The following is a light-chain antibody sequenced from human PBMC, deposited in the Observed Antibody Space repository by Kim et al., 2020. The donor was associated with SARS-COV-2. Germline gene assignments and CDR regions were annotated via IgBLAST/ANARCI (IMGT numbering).Light chain of an antibody. J-gene: IGLJ1*01. CDR3: QVWDSTSYV. V-gene: IGLV3-9*01. CDR2: RDN. CDR1: NIGSKN. Sequence: VALGQTTKITCGGDNIGSKNVHWYQQKPGQAPVVVIYRDNDRPSEIPERFSGSNSGNTATLTISRAQAGDEADYYCQVWDSTSYVFGTGTKVTVL.